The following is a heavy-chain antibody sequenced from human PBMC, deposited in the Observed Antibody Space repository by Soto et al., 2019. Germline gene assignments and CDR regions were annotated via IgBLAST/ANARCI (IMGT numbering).Heavy chain of an antibody. J-gene: IGHJ4*02. CDR3: ARVRYYYDSSGYYYDFDY. CDR2: INSDGSST. Sequence: GGSLRFSCAASGFTFSSYWMHWVRQAPGKGLVWVSRINSDGSSTSYADSVKGRFTISRDNAKNTLYLQMNSLRAEDTAVYYCARVRYYYDSSGYYYDFDYWGQGTLVTVSS. CDR1: GFTFSSYW. V-gene: IGHV3-74*01. D-gene: IGHD3-22*01.